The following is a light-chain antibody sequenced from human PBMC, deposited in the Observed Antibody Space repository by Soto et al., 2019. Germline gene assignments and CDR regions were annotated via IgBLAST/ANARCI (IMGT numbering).Light chain of an antibody. CDR2: RAS. CDR1: QSINSN. Sequence: IVMTQSPATLSVSLGERATLSCRASQSINSNLAWYQQKPGQAPRLLMFRASIRAAGFPARFSGSGSGTEFNITISSLEPEDFAVYFCQQRSDWPLTFGGGTKVEIK. V-gene: IGKV3-15*01. CDR3: QQRSDWPLT. J-gene: IGKJ4*01.